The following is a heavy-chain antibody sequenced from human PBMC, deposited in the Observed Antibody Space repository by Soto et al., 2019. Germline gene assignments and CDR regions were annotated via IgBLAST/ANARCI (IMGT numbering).Heavy chain of an antibody. V-gene: IGHV3-23*01. Sequence: GGSLRLSCAASRFTFSSYAMSWVRQAPGKGLEWVSAISGSGGSTYYADTVKGRFTISRDNSKNTLYLQMNSLRAEDTAVYYCAKDDYWELGDMLRGYWGQGTLVTVSS. J-gene: IGHJ4*02. CDR1: RFTFSSYA. CDR2: ISGSGGST. D-gene: IGHD1-7*01. CDR3: AKDDYWELGDMLRGY.